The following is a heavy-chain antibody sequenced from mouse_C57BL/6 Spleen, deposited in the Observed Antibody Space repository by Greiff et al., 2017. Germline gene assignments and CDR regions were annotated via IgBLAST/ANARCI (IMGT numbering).Heavy chain of an antibody. D-gene: IGHD3-3*01. V-gene: IGHV1-55*01. CDR3: ARYSGTDWYFDV. CDR2: IYPGSGST. J-gene: IGHJ1*03. CDR1: GYNFTSYW. Sequence: QVQLQQPGAELVQPGASVKMSCKATGYNFTSYWLTWVKQRPGQGLAWIGDIYPGSGSTNYNVKFKSKATLTVDTSSSTAYMQLSSLTSEDSAFYYCARYSGTDWYFDVWGTGTTVTVSS.